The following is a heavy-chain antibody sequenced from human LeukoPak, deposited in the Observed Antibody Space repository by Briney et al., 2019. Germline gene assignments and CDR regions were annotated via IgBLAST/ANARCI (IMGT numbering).Heavy chain of an antibody. J-gene: IGHJ5*02. D-gene: IGHD3-10*01. V-gene: IGHV4-30-4*08. CDR2: IYYSGST. CDR1: GGSISSGDDY. Sequence: SETLSLTCTVSGGSISSGDDYWSWIRQPPGKGLEWIGYIYYSGSTYYNPSLKSRVTISVDTSKNQFSLKLSSVTAADTAVYYCARVVWYYYGSGNWFDPWGQGTLVTVSS. CDR3: ARVVWYYYGSGNWFDP.